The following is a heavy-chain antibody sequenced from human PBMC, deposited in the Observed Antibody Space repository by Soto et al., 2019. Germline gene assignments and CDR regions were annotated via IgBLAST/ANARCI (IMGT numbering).Heavy chain of an antibody. CDR3: ARGGIAAAAPPDY. V-gene: IGHV4-31*03. CDR1: GGSISSGGYY. D-gene: IGHD6-13*01. J-gene: IGHJ4*02. Sequence: QVQLQESGPGLVKPSQTLSLTCTVSGGSISSGGYYWSWIRQHPGKGLEWIGYIYYSGSTYYNPSLKSRVTISVDTSKNQFSLKLSSVTATDTAVYYCARGGIAAAAPPDYWGQGTLVTVSS. CDR2: IYYSGST.